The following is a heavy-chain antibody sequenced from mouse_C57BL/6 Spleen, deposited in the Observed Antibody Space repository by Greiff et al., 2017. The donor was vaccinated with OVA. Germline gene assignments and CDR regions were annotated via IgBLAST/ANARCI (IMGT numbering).Heavy chain of an antibody. V-gene: IGHV1-55*01. CDR1: GYTFASYW. CDR2: IYPGSGST. J-gene: IGHJ1*03. CDR3: ASYPYWYFDV. Sequence: QVHVKQPGAELVKPGASVKMSCKASGYTFASYWITWVKQRPGQGLEWIGDIYPGSGSTNYNEKFKSKATLTVDTSSSTAYMQLSSLTSEDSAVYYCASYPYWYFDVWGTGTTVTVSS.